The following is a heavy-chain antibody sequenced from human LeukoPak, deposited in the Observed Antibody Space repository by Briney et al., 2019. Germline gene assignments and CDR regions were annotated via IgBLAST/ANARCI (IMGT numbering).Heavy chain of an antibody. CDR2: INHSGGT. J-gene: IGHJ6*03. V-gene: IGHV4-34*01. D-gene: IGHD6-6*01. CDR1: GGSFSGYY. CDR3: ARGRSGSSSSLYYYYYYMDV. Sequence: SETLSLTCAVYGGSFSGYYWSWIRQPPGKGLEWIGEINHSGGTNYNPSLKSRVTISVDTSKNQFSLKLSSVTAADTAVYYCARGRSGSSSSLYYYYYYMDVWGKGTTVTVSS.